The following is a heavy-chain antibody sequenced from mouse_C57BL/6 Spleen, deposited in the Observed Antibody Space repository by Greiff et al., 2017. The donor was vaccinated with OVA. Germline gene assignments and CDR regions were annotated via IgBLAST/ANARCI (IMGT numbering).Heavy chain of an antibody. CDR3: VRAVAWYFDV. CDR2: IRSKSNNYAT. V-gene: IGHV10-1*01. D-gene: IGHD1-1*01. CDR1: GFSFNTYA. Sequence: EVQRVESGGGLVQPKGSLKLSCAASGFSFNTYAMNWVRQAPGKGLEWVARIRSKSNNYATYYADSVKDRFTISRDDSESMLYLQMNNLKTEDTAMYYCVRAVAWYFDVWGTGTTVTVSS. J-gene: IGHJ1*03.